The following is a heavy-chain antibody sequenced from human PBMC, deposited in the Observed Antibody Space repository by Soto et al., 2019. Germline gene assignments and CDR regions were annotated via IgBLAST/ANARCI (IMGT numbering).Heavy chain of an antibody. CDR2: ITYNGDNT. CDR3: ARYIRGPTVFYFDF. V-gene: IGHV3-23*01. J-gene: IGHJ4*02. CDR1: GFTLNSYA. Sequence: WGTRRLSCAASGFTLNSYAMTWVRQAPGKGLEWVSVITYNGDNTYYADSVKGRFTISRDNSKDTVHLQMNSLRAEDTAVYYCARYIRGPTVFYFDFWGPGVLVTVSS. D-gene: IGHD5-18*01.